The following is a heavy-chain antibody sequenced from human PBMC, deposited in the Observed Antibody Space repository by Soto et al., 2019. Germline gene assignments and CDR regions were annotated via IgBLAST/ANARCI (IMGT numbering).Heavy chain of an antibody. J-gene: IGHJ6*02. Sequence: ASVKVSCKASGYTFTSYAMHWARQAPGQRLEWMGWINAGNGNTKYSQKFQGRVTITRDTSASTAYMELSSLRSEDTAVYYCAKEKQLWFGEDYYYGMDVWGQGTTVTVSS. CDR2: INAGNGNT. CDR3: AKEKQLWFGEDYYYGMDV. V-gene: IGHV1-3*01. D-gene: IGHD5-18*01. CDR1: GYTFTSYA.